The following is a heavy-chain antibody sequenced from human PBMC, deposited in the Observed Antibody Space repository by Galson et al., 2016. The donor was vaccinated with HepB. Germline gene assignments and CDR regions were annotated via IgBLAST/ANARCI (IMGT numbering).Heavy chain of an antibody. V-gene: IGHV3-23*01. CDR3: GKHGGFDY. Sequence: SLRLSCAASGFSFSTSGMSWVRQTPGRGLEWVSGITGSGAITHYADSVKGRFIMSRDNSKNTAYLDMNNLRAGDTAIYYCGKHGGFDYWGQGALVTVSS. J-gene: IGHJ4*02. CDR1: GFSFSTSG. D-gene: IGHD3-16*01. CDR2: ITGSGAIT.